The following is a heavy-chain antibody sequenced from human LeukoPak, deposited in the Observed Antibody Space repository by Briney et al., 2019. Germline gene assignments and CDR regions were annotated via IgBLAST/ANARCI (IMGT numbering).Heavy chain of an antibody. CDR1: GFIFTDYS. J-gene: IGHJ4*02. V-gene: IGHV3-11*01. D-gene: IGHD3-22*01. CDR3: VRVGHYYDISTFRGTNTGPYYFDY. Sequence: GGSLRLSCAATGFIFTDYSMSWIRQAPGKGLEWVSYITSASRIIYDADSVRGRFTISRDNAKNSLFLQMNSLRAEDTAVYYCVRVGHYYDISTFRGTNTGPYYFDYWGQGILVTVSS. CDR2: ITSASRII.